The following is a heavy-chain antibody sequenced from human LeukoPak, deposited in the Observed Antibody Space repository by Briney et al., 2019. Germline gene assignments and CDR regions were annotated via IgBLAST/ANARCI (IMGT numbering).Heavy chain of an antibody. CDR2: TYYRSKWYN. Sequence: SQTLSLTCAISGDSVSSNSAAWNWSRQSPSGGLGWLGGTYYRSKWYNEYAASVKSRITINPHTSKNQFSLQLNSVTPEDTAVYYCARADFYYGSGSYFQRDAFDIWGQGTMVTVSS. V-gene: IGHV6-1*01. CDR1: GDSVSSNSAA. J-gene: IGHJ3*02. D-gene: IGHD3-10*01. CDR3: ARADFYYGSGSYFQRDAFDI.